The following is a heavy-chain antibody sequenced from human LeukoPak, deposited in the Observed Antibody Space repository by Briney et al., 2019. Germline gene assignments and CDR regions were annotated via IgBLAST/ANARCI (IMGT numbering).Heavy chain of an antibody. V-gene: IGHV1-24*01. Sequence: GASVKVSCKVSGYTLTELSMHWVRQAPGKGLEWMGGFDPEDGETIYAQKFQGRVTMTEDTSTDTAYMELSSLRSEDTAVYYCARESRSGWTRIGSFDIWGQGTMVTVSS. CDR1: GYTLTELS. D-gene: IGHD6-19*01. CDR2: FDPEDGET. J-gene: IGHJ3*02. CDR3: ARESRSGWTRIGSFDI.